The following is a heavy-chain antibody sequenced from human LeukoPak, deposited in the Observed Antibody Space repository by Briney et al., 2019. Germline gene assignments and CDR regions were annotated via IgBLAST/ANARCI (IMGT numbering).Heavy chain of an antibody. J-gene: IGHJ5*02. D-gene: IGHD3-3*01. CDR1: GFTVSSSY. CDR2: IYSGEST. V-gene: IGHV3-53*01. Sequence: PGGSLRLSCAVSGFTVSSSYMSWVRQAPGKGLEWVSVIYSGESTYYADSVRGRSTVSRDNSKNTFYLQMNALRVEDTAVYYCARGLSPGFWSGYYSWSGPRPNWFDPWGQGTLVTVSS. CDR3: ARGLSPGFWSGYYSWSGPRPNWFDP.